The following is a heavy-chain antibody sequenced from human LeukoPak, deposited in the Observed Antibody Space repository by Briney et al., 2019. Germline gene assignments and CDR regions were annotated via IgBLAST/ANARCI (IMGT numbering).Heavy chain of an antibody. J-gene: IGHJ4*02. D-gene: IGHD6-6*01. Sequence: PSETLSVICTVSGGSISSYYWSWIRQPPGKGLDGIGYIYYSGSTNYNPSLKSRVTISVDTSKNQFSLKLSSVTAADTAVYYCARDQGDSNSPGNDYWGQGTLVTVSS. CDR3: ARDQGDSNSPGNDY. CDR2: IYYSGST. CDR1: GGSISSYY. V-gene: IGHV4-59*01.